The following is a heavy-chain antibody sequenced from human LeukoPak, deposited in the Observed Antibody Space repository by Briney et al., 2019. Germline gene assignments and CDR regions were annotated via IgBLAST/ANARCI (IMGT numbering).Heavy chain of an antibody. D-gene: IGHD3-10*01. V-gene: IGHV3-48*01. J-gene: IGHJ4*02. CDR2: ISSSSSTI. CDR3: ARDQRLWFYDY. CDR1: GFTFSSYS. Sequence: GGSLRLSCAASGFTFSSYSMNWVRQAPGKGLEWVSYISSSSSTIYYADSVKGRFTISRGNAKNSLYLQMNSLRAEDTAVYYCARDQRLWFYDYWGQGTLVTVSS.